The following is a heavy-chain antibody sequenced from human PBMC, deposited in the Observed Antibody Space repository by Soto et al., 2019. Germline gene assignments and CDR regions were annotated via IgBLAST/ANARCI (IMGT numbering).Heavy chain of an antibody. Sequence: SETLSLTCTVSGGSISSYYWSWIRQPPGKGLEWIGYIYYSGSTNYNPSLKSRVTISVDTSKNQFSLKLSSVTAADTAVYYCARGALWQLVRGWFEPWGQGTLVTVSS. J-gene: IGHJ5*02. V-gene: IGHV4-59*01. CDR1: GGSISSYY. CDR2: IYYSGST. D-gene: IGHD6-6*01. CDR3: ARGALWQLVRGWFEP.